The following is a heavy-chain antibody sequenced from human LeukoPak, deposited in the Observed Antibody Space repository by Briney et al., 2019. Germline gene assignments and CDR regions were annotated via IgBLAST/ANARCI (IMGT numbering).Heavy chain of an antibody. D-gene: IGHD6-19*01. Sequence: KTSETLSLTCAVYGGSSSGYYWSWIRQPPGKGLEWIGEINHSGSTNYNPSLKSRVTMSVDTSKNQFSLKLSSVTAADTAVYYCARENGDSSGWTALFDYWGQGTLVTVSS. J-gene: IGHJ4*02. CDR1: GGSSSGYY. CDR2: INHSGST. V-gene: IGHV4-34*01. CDR3: ARENGDSSGWTALFDY.